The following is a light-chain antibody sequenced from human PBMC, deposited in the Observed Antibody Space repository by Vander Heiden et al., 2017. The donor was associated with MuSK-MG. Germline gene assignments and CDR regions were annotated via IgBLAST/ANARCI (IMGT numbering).Light chain of an antibody. CDR2: NNN. J-gene: IGLJ3*02. CDR3: AAWDDRRNGYWV. CDR1: SSNIGSHT. V-gene: IGLV1-44*01. Sequence: QSVLTPPPSASGTPGQRVTISCSGSSSNIGSHTVNWYQQLPGMAPKLLIYNNNQRPVGVPDQFSGSKSGTSASLAVRGLQSEEEADYYCAAWDDRRNGYWVFGGGTKLTVL.